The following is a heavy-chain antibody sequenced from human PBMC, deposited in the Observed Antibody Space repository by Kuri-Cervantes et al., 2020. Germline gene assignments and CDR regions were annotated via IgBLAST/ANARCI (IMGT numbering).Heavy chain of an antibody. Sequence: GESLKISCAASGFTFRTYSMNWVRQAPGKGLEWVSYISGGSDAIYYADSVKGRFTISRDNSKNTLYLQMNSLRAEDTAVYYCAKGTTLGEWLVPFDYWGQGTLVTVSS. CDR2: ISGGSDAI. V-gene: IGHV3-48*01. CDR1: GFTFRTYS. CDR3: AKGTTLGEWLVPFDY. J-gene: IGHJ4*02. D-gene: IGHD6-19*01.